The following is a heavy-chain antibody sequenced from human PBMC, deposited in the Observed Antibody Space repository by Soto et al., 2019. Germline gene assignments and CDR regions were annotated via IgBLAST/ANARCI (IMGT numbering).Heavy chain of an antibody. V-gene: IGHV3-11*01. CDR3: ARVVYGDYGQYNWFDP. CDR2: ISSFGTTI. J-gene: IGHJ5*02. D-gene: IGHD4-17*01. CDR1: GFTFSDYF. Sequence: QVQLVESGGGLVKPGGSLRLSCAVSGFTFSDYFMVWVCQAPGKGLEWVSYISSFGTTIYYADSVKGRFTVSRDNAKNSLFLQVNSLRAEDTAVYYCARVVYGDYGQYNWFDPWGQGTLVTVSS.